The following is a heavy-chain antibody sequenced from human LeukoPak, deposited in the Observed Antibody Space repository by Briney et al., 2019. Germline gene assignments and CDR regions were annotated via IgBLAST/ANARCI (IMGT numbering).Heavy chain of an antibody. CDR3: ARGPGYSSGWYFMGRYYFDY. CDR1: GGSFSGYY. Sequence: PSETLSLTCAVYGGSFSGYYWSWIRQPPGMGLEWIGEIDHSGSTNYNPSLKSRVTISVDTSKNQFSLKLSSVTAADTAVYYCARGPGYSSGWYFMGRYYFDYWGQGTLVTVSS. V-gene: IGHV4-34*01. J-gene: IGHJ4*02. CDR2: IDHSGST. D-gene: IGHD6-19*01.